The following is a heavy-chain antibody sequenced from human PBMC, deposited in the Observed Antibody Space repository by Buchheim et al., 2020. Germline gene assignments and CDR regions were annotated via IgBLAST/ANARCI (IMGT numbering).Heavy chain of an antibody. J-gene: IGHJ4*02. Sequence: QLQLQESGPGLVKPSETLSLTCTVSGGSISSSSYYWGWIRQPPGKGLEWIGSIYYSGSTYYNPSLKSRVTISVETSKNQFSLKLSSVTAADTAVYYCARQALGYCSGGSCYGHFDYWGQGTL. CDR2: IYYSGST. V-gene: IGHV4-39*01. CDR3: ARQALGYCSGGSCYGHFDY. D-gene: IGHD2-15*01. CDR1: GGSISSSSYY.